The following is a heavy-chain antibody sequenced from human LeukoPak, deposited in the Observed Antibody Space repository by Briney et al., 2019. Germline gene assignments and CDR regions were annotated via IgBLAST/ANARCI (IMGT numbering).Heavy chain of an antibody. CDR3: ARTPPGYYDSSGYLYYFDY. J-gene: IGHJ4*02. Sequence: ASVKVSCKASGGTFSSYAISWVRQAPGQGLEWMGGINPIFGTANYAQKFQGRVTITADESTSTAYMELSSLRSEDTAVYYCARTPPGYYDSSGYLYYFDYWGQGTLVTVSS. D-gene: IGHD3-22*01. V-gene: IGHV1-69*01. CDR2: INPIFGTA. CDR1: GGTFSSYA.